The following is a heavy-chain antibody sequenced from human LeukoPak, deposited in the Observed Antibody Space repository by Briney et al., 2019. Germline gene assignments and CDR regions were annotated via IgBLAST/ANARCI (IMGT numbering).Heavy chain of an antibody. CDR2: IYTSGST. V-gene: IGHV4-61*02. CDR3: VGTYDILTGYTPYFDY. D-gene: IGHD3-9*01. Sequence: PSETLSLTCTVSGGFISSGSYYWSWIRQPAGKGLEWIGRIYTSGSTNYNPSLKSRVTISVDTSKNQFSLKLSSVTAADTAVYYCVGTYDILTGYTPYFDYWGQGTLVTVSS. CDR1: GGFISSGSYY. J-gene: IGHJ4*02.